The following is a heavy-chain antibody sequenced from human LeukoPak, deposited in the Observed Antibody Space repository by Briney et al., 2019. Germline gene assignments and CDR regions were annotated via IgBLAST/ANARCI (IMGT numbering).Heavy chain of an antibody. CDR3: ARRRFGDPGADP. D-gene: IGHD3-10*01. Sequence: SETLSLTCAVYGGSFSGYYWSWIRQPPGKGLEWIGEINHSGSTNYNPSLKGRVTISVDTSKNQFSLKLSSVTAADTAVYYCARRRFGDPGADPWGQGTLVTVSS. CDR1: GGSFSGYY. J-gene: IGHJ5*02. CDR2: INHSGST. V-gene: IGHV4-34*01.